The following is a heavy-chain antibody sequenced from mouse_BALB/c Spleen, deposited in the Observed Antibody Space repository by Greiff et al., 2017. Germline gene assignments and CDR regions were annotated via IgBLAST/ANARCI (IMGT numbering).Heavy chain of an antibody. J-gene: IGHJ2*01. Sequence: QVQLKESGPGLVAPSQSLSITCTVSGFSLTSYGVHWVRQPPGKGLEWLGVIWAGGSTNYNSALMSRLSISKDNSKSQVFLKMNSLQTDDTAMYYCARDPHYYGYYFDYWGQGTTLTVSS. CDR3: ARDPHYYGYYFDY. V-gene: IGHV2-9*02. CDR2: IWAGGST. D-gene: IGHD1-2*01. CDR1: GFSLTSYG.